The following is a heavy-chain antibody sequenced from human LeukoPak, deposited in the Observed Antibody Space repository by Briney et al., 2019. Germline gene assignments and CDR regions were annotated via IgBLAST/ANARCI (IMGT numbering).Heavy chain of an antibody. V-gene: IGHV3-7*01. J-gene: IGHJ4*02. Sequence: HPGGSLRLSCAASGFTFSTYWMTWVRQAPGKGLEWVANIKETGSERNYVGSVRGRFTISRDNAKNSLYLQMNSLRAEDTAVYYCARDVEQWLVRVYYFDYWGQGTLVTVSS. CDR1: GFTFSTYW. D-gene: IGHD6-19*01. CDR3: ARDVEQWLVRVYYFDY. CDR2: IKETGSER.